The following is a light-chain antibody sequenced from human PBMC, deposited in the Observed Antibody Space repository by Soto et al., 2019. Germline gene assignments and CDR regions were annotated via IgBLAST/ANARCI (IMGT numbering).Light chain of an antibody. CDR3: FSYAGSNTYV. CDR2: EVN. Sequence: QSALTQPASVSGSPGKSITISCTGTSSDVGSYNLVSWYQQHPGKAPKLMIYEVNKRPSGVSNRFSGSKSGNTASLTISGLQAEDEADYYCFSYAGSNTYVFGTGTKVTVL. J-gene: IGLJ1*01. CDR1: SSDVGSYNL. V-gene: IGLV2-23*02.